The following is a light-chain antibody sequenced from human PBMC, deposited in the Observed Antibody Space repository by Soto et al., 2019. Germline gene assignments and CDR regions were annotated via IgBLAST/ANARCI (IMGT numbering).Light chain of an antibody. CDR3: SSYGGSDNYV. Sequence: QSVLTQPPSASGSPGQSVTISCTGTSSDVGGYNYVSWYQQHPGKAPKLMIYEVSKRPSGVPDRFSGSKSGNTASLTVSGLQTEDEADYYCSSYGGSDNYVFASGTKLTVL. CDR2: EVS. J-gene: IGLJ1*01. V-gene: IGLV2-8*01. CDR1: SSDVGGYNY.